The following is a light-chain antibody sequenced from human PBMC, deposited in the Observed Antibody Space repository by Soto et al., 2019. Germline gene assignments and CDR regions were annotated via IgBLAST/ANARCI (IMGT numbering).Light chain of an antibody. CDR2: DAS. CDR3: QQRSNWPPDT. Sequence: EIVLTQSPATLSLSPGERATLFCRASQSVSSYLAWFQHKPGQAPRLLIYDASSRATGIPARFSGSGSGTDYTLTIDTLEPEDSAVYYCQQRSNWPPDTFGQGTKLQIK. J-gene: IGKJ2*01. V-gene: IGKV3-11*01. CDR1: QSVSSY.